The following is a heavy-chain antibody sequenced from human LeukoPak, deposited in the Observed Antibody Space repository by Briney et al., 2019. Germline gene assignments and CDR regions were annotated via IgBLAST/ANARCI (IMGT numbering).Heavy chain of an antibody. D-gene: IGHD3-22*01. CDR3: ARAGPSYDSSGCYYY. CDR2: IYYSGST. J-gene: IGHJ4*02. CDR1: SGSIRNYY. Sequence: PSETPSLTRPVSSGSIRNYYLSLVPQPPGEAPGCGGDIYYSGSTNYNPSLKSRVTISVDTSKNQFSLKLSSVTAADTAVYYCARAGPSYDSSGCYYYWGQGTLVTVSS. V-gene: IGHV4-59*01.